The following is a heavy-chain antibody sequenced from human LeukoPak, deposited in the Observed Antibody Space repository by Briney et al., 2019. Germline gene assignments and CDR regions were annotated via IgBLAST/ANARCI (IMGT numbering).Heavy chain of an antibody. D-gene: IGHD3-10*02. Sequence: GGSLRLSCAASAFTFSSYNLKGPRQPPGKGLERVSYITSRSSSIYYADSVKGRFTISRDNAQNSLYLQMNRLRDKYTGVYYCARVSLFGKLLIPYFGLRGQGTLGTVSS. CDR2: ITSRSSSI. V-gene: IGHV3-48*02. J-gene: IGHJ4*02. CDR3: ARVSLFGKLLIPYFGL. CDR1: AFTFSSYN.